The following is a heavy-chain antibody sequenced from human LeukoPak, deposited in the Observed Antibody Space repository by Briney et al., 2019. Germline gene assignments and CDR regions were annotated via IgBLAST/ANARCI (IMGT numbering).Heavy chain of an antibody. CDR3: ARPPRGSGGYSHNWFDP. J-gene: IGHJ5*02. V-gene: IGHV4-34*01. CDR2: INHSGST. Sequence: SETLSLTCAVYGGSFSGYYWSWIRQPPGKGLEWIGEINHSGSTNYNPSLKSRVTISVDTSKNQFSLKLSSVTAADTAVYYCARPPRGSGGYSHNWFDPWGQGTLVTVSS. D-gene: IGHD3-10*01. CDR1: GGSFSGYY.